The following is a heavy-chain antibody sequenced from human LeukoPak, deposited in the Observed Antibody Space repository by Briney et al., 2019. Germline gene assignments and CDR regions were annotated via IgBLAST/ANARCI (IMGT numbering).Heavy chain of an antibody. CDR1: GFTFSSYW. D-gene: IGHD6-19*01. Sequence: PGGSLRLSCAASGFTFSSYWMSWVRQAPGKGLEWVANIKQDGSEKYYVDSVKGRFTISRDNSKNTLYLQIGSLRAEDTAIYYCIGSTGWVGQWGQGTLVTVSS. J-gene: IGHJ4*02. CDR2: IKQDGSEK. CDR3: IGSTGWVGQ. V-gene: IGHV3-7*01.